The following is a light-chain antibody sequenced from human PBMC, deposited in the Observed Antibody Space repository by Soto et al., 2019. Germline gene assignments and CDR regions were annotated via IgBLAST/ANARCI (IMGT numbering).Light chain of an antibody. V-gene: IGKV1-5*03. CDR2: KAS. CDR1: QGISSW. J-gene: IGKJ2*01. Sequence: DIQMTQSPSTLSASVGDRVTITCRASQGISSWLAWYQHKPGKAPKLLIYKASSLESGVTSRFSGSGSGTEFTLTISGLQPNDFPTDYCHQYNSYPYTFGQGTNLEIK. CDR3: HQYNSYPYT.